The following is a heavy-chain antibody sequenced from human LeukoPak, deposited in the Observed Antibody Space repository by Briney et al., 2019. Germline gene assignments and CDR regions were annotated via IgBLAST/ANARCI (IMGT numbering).Heavy chain of an antibody. D-gene: IGHD2-21*01. J-gene: IGHJ4*02. V-gene: IGHV3-48*03. Sequence: PGGTLRLSCAASGFIFSTYEMHWVRQPPGKGLEWVSYISTSGSTIYYADSVKGRFTFSRDNARNSLFLQMNRLIAEDTAVYYCARDGPAYSFEYWGQGTLVTVSS. CDR1: GFIFSTYE. CDR3: ARDGPAYSFEY. CDR2: ISTSGSTI.